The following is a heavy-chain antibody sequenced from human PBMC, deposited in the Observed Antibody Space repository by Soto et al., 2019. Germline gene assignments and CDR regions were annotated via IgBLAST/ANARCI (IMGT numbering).Heavy chain of an antibody. V-gene: IGHV5-51*01. D-gene: IGHD2-8*02. CDR3: ASSVLVTSTMNYFDL. CDR2: IYPDDSDT. J-gene: IGHJ4*02. CDR1: GYSSSNFW. Sequence: LGESLKISCQASGYSSSNFWIAWVRQMPGEGLEWLGIIYPDDSDTRYSPSFLGQVTISADKSIKTTYLQWSSLKASDTAIYFCASSVLVTSTMNYFDLWGQGTLVTVSS.